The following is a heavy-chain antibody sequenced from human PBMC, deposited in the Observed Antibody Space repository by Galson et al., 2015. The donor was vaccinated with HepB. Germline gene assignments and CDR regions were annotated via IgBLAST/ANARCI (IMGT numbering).Heavy chain of an antibody. V-gene: IGHV3-30-3*01. CDR3: TRDAMGRGSGGYSAFDY. D-gene: IGHD1-26*01. CDR1: GFTFRIFT. J-gene: IGHJ4*02. CDR2: TSSLGDIL. Sequence: SLRLYCAASGFTFRIFTMHWVRQAPGKGLEWVATTSSLGDILYYTDSVRGRFTLSRDNSNNILSLQMNSLRAEDTAVYYCTRDAMGRGSGGYSAFDYWGQGTLVTVSS.